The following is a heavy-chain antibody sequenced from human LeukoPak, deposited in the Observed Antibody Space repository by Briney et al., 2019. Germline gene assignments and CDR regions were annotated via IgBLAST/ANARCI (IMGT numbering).Heavy chain of an antibody. J-gene: IGHJ4*02. CDR3: AKGPTYCSSTSCYAGNYFDY. CDR1: GFTFSSYG. D-gene: IGHD2-2*01. V-gene: IGHV3-30*18. Sequence: PGGSLRLSCTASGFTFSSYGMHWVRQAPGKGLEWVAVISYDGSNKYYADSVKGRFTISRDNSKNTLYLQMNSLRAEDTAVYYCAKGPTYCSSTSCYAGNYFDYWGQGTLVTVSS. CDR2: ISYDGSNK.